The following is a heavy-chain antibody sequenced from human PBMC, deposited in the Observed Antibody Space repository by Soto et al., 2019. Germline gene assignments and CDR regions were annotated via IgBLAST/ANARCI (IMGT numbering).Heavy chain of an antibody. J-gene: IGHJ6*03. V-gene: IGHV3-48*01. CDR1: GFTFSSYS. CDR2: ISSSSSTI. Sequence: PGGSLRLSCAASGFTFSSYSMNWVRQAPGKGLEWVSYISSSSSTIYYADSVKGRFTISRDNAKNSLYLQMNSLRAEDTAVYYCARDHYDPNYYMDVWGKGTTVTVSS. CDR3: ARDHYDPNYYMDV. D-gene: IGHD3-3*01.